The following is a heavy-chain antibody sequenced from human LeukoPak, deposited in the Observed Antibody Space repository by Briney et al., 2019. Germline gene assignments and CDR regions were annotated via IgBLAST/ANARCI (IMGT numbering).Heavy chain of an antibody. CDR1: GFSFSSHW. CDR3: AEAYSSGWNYFQR. J-gene: IGHJ1*01. V-gene: IGHV3-23*01. D-gene: IGHD6-19*01. Sequence: GGSLRLSCAASGFSFSSHWMNWVRQAPGKGLEWVSAISGSGDTTYYADSVKGRFTISRDNSKNTLYLQMNSLTAEDTAVYYCAEAYSSGWNYFQRWGQGTLVTVSS. CDR2: ISGSGDTT.